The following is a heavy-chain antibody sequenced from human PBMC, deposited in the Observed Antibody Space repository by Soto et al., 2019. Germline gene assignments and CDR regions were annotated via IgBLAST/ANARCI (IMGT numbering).Heavy chain of an antibody. CDR2: MSYDGSNE. J-gene: IGHJ4*02. D-gene: IGHD1-26*01. CDR1: GFTFSHYD. Sequence: QVQLVESGGGVVQPGRSLRLSCAASGFTFSHYDMHWVRQAPGKGLEWVALMSYDGSNEYYADSVKGRFTISRDNSKNTLYLQMNSLRAEDTAVYYCATDGSHNFDYWGQGTLVTVSS. CDR3: ATDGSHNFDY. V-gene: IGHV3-30*03.